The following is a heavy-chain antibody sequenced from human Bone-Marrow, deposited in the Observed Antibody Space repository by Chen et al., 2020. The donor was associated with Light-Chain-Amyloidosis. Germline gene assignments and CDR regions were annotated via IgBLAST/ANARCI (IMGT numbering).Heavy chain of an antibody. Sequence: TWIRQHPGRGLEWIGYIYYGGNSRYNPSLMLRVTISLAPSPHQFSLNLSSVTAADTAVYYCARGTMTSVDWSYYCDFWGQGTLVTVSS. D-gene: IGHD3-22*01. CDR2: IYYGGNS. J-gene: IGHJ4*02. CDR3: ARGTMTSVDWSYYCDF. V-gene: IGHV4-31*02.